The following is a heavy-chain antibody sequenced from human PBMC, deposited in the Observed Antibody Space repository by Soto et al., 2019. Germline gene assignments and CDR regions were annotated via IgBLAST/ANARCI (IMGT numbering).Heavy chain of an antibody. CDR2: ISYDGSNK. Sequence: GGSLRLSCAASGFTFSSYGMHWVRQAPGKGLEWVAVISYDGSNKYYADSVKGRFTISRDNSKNTLYLQMNSLRAEDTAVYYFEKVDYDILTGYSHAYYYYGMDVWGQGTMVATSS. V-gene: IGHV3-30*18. D-gene: IGHD3-9*01. J-gene: IGHJ6*02. CDR3: EKVDYDILTGYSHAYYYYGMDV. CDR1: GFTFSSYG.